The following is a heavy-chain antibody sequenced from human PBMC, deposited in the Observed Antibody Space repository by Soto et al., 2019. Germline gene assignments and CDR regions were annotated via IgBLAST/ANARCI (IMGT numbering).Heavy chain of an antibody. V-gene: IGHV1-46*01. CDR1: GYTFTSYY. D-gene: IGHD3-22*01. Sequence: ASVKVSCKASGYTFTSYYMHWVRQAPGQGLEWRGIINPSGGSTSYAQKFQGRVTMTRDTSTSTVYMELSSLRSEDTAVYYCAREEGYYXSSGYSDRYYYYYGMDVWGQGTTVTVSS. CDR3: AREEGYYXSSGYSDRYYYYYGMDV. CDR2: INPSGGST. J-gene: IGHJ6*02.